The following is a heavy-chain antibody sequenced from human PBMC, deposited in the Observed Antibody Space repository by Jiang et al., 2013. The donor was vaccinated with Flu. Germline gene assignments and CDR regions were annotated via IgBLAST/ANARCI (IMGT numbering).Heavy chain of an antibody. CDR2: GST. J-gene: IGHJ4*02. D-gene: IGHD6-13*01. V-gene: IGHV3-66*01. Sequence: GSTYYADSVKGRFTISRDNSKNTLYLQMNSLRAEDTAVYYCARVDIAAAGSLDYWGQGTLVTVSS. CDR3: ARVDIAAAGSLDY.